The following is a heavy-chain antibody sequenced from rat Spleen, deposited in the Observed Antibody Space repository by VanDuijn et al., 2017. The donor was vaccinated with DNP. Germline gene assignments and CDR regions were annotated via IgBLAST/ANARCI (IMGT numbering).Heavy chain of an antibody. J-gene: IGHJ1*01. CDR3: ARGVYYYSATYWYFDF. D-gene: IGHD1-1*01. CDR1: GLNFNDYW. V-gene: IGHV5-31*01. CDR2: ITSGGGTT. Sequence: EVKLVESGGGLVQPGRSLKLSCVASGLNFNDYWMGWVRQAPGKGLEWIASITSGGGTTSYPDSVKGRFTISRHNAENTVYLEMNSLRSEDTATYYCARGVYYYSATYWYFDFWGPGTMVTVSS.